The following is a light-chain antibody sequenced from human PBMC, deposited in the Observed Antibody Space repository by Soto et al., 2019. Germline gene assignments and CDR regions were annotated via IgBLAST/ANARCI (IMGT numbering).Light chain of an antibody. CDR3: QQRYNWLVT. J-gene: IGKJ4*01. CDR1: QTIYTY. Sequence: DIVLTQSPATLSLSPGERATLACRASQTIYTYLDWYQQKPGQAPRLLIHDASFRATGIAARFSGSGSGTDFTLTISSLEPDDFAVYYCQQRYNWLVTFGGGTKVEIK. V-gene: IGKV3-11*01. CDR2: DAS.